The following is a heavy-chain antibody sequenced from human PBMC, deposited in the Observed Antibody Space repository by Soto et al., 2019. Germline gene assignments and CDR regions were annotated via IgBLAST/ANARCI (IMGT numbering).Heavy chain of an antibody. D-gene: IGHD2-21*01. Sequence: QVQLAESGGGLVKPGGSLRLACAASGFSFGDSYMSWVRQAPGKGLEWLSYISGGSSYTNYADSVKGRFTISRNNAKRSLYLEMNSLRADDTAVYYCSTTIVAASSYYFDHWGQGNLVTVSS. J-gene: IGHJ4*02. CDR2: ISGGSSYT. V-gene: IGHV3-11*06. CDR3: STTIVAASSYYFDH. CDR1: GFSFGDSY.